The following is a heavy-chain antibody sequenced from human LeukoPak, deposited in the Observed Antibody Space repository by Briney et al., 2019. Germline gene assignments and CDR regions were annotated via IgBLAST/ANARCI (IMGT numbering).Heavy chain of an antibody. CDR3: ARDPYGSGSYSGFDP. D-gene: IGHD3-10*01. V-gene: IGHV1-46*01. J-gene: IGHJ5*02. CDR1: GYTFTSYY. CDR2: INPSGGST. Sequence: GASVKVSCKASGYTFTSYYMHWVRQAPGQGLEWMGIINPSGGSTSYAQKFQGRVTMTRNTSISTAYMELSSLRSEDTAVYYCARDPYGSGSYSGFDPWGQGTLVTVSS.